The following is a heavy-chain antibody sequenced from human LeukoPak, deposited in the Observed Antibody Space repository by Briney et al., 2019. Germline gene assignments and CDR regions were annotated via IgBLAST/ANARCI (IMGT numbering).Heavy chain of an antibody. CDR1: GDSVSSNSAT. Sequence: SQTLSLTCAISGDSVSSNSATWNWIRQSPSRGLEWLGRTYYRSQWFNDYALSLESRITINPDTSKNQFSLQLNSVTPEDTAVYYCAGGRDSRGSAFDIWGQGTMVTVSS. D-gene: IGHD3-22*01. CDR2: TYYRSQWFN. V-gene: IGHV6-1*01. J-gene: IGHJ3*02. CDR3: AGGRDSRGSAFDI.